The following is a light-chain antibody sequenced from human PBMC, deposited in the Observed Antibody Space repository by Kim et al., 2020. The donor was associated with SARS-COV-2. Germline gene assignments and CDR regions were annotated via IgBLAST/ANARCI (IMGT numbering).Light chain of an antibody. Sequence: EIVLTQSPGTLSLSPGERATLSCRASQSVSSSYLAWYQQRPGQPPRLLIYGAFSRPTGIPDRFSGSGSGTDFTLTISRLEPEDFAVYYCQQYGGSPPTFGQGTKLEI. CDR1: QSVSSSY. J-gene: IGKJ2*01. V-gene: IGKV3-20*01. CDR2: GAF. CDR3: QQYGGSPPT.